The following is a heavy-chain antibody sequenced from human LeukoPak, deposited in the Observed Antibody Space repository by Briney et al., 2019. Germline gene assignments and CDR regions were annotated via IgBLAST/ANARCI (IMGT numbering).Heavy chain of an antibody. J-gene: IGHJ4*02. CDR1: GFTFSSYA. Sequence: GGSLRLSCAASGFTFSSYAMSWVRQAPGKGLEWASAISGSGGSTYYADSVKGRFTISRDNSKNTLYLQMNSLRAEDTAVYYCAKDVHYYDSSGYYTYWGQGTLVTVSS. CDR2: ISGSGGST. D-gene: IGHD3-22*01. V-gene: IGHV3-23*01. CDR3: AKDVHYYDSSGYYTY.